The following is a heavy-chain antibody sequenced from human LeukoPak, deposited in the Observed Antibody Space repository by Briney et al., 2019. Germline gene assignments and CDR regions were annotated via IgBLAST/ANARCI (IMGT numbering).Heavy chain of an antibody. Sequence: GGSLRLSCAASGFTFTNAWMNWVRQAPGKGLEWVGRIKSKADGETIDYAEPVKGRFTFSRDDSKNMLYLQMNSLKSEDTAVYYCSTLTSRGLSDSWGQGTLVTVSS. V-gene: IGHV3-15*07. CDR2: IKSKADGETI. J-gene: IGHJ4*02. CDR3: STLTSRGLSDS. CDR1: GFTFTNAW. D-gene: IGHD1-20*01.